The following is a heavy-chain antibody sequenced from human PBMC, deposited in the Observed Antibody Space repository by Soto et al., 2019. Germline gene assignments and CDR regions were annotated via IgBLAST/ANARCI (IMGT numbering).Heavy chain of an antibody. CDR1: GGSISSGDYY. V-gene: IGHV4-30-4*01. Sequence: QVQLQESGPGLVKPSQTLSLTCTVSGGSISSGDYYWSWIRQPPGKGLEWIGYIYYSGSTYYNPSTKSLVTTSLETSKIHFPLKRSSVTAADTAVYYCASERPDGSRLAPWGQGTLVTVSS. CDR3: ASERPDGSRLAP. CDR2: IYYSGST. D-gene: IGHD6-13*01. J-gene: IGHJ5*02.